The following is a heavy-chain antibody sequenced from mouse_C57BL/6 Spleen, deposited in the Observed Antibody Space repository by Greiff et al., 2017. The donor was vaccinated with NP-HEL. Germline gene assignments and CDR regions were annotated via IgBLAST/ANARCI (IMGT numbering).Heavy chain of an antibody. CDR1: GFTFSDYY. CDR2: INYDGSST. V-gene: IGHV5-16*01. J-gene: IGHJ2*01. Sequence: EVMLVESEGGLVQPGSSMKLSCTASGFTFSDYYMAWVRQVPEKGLEWVANINYDGSSTYYLDSLKSRFIISRDNAKNILYLQMSSLKSEDTATYYCARGGVFDYWGQGTTLTVSS. CDR3: ARGGVFDY.